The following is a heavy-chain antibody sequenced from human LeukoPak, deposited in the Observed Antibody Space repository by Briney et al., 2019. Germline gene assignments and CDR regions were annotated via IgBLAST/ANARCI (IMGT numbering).Heavy chain of an antibody. CDR2: IYSGGTT. CDR3: ARVDTVMAYYFDL. V-gene: IGHV3-53*04. CDR1: GFTVSNHC. Sequence: GGSLRLSCAASGFTVSNHCMTWGRQAPGKGLEWVSTIYSGGTTYYADSVMGRFTISRHNSRNTLYLQMNSLRAEDTAVYYCARVDTVMAYYFDLWGQGTLVTVSS. D-gene: IGHD5-18*01. J-gene: IGHJ4*02.